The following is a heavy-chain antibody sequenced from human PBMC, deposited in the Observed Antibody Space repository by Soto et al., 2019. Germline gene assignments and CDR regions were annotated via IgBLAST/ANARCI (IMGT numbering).Heavy chain of an antibody. V-gene: IGHV5-51*01. CDR2: IYPGDSDT. CDR1: GYSFTSYW. D-gene: IGHD3-3*01. J-gene: IGHJ6*02. CDR3: ARLGFNYDFLSGYYNVHHYYGIHV. Sequence: GESLKISCKGSGYSFTSYWIGWVRQMPGKGLEWMGIIYPGDSDTRYSPSFQGQVTISADKSINSVYLQWSSLKASDTATYYCARLGFNYDFLSGYYNVHHYYGIHVWGQGTTVTVSS.